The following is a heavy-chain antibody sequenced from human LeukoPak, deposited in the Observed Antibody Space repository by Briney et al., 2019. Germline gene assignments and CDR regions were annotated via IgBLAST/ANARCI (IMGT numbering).Heavy chain of an antibody. Sequence: PSETLSLTCTVSGGSISSYYWSWIRQPPGKGLEWIGYIYYTGSTNYNPSLKSRVTMLIDTSKNQFPLKLSSVTAADTAMYYCARVEYQLLGRYYYYGLDVWGQGTTVTVSS. CDR2: IYYTGST. V-gene: IGHV4-59*01. D-gene: IGHD2-2*01. CDR1: GGSISSYY. J-gene: IGHJ6*02. CDR3: ARVEYQLLGRYYYYGLDV.